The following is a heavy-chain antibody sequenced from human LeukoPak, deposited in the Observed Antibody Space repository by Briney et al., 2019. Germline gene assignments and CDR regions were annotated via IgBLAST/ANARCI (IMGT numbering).Heavy chain of an antibody. CDR1: GSTFGDYA. CDR2: IRSKAYGGTT. CDR3: TRESPHGIVGATETFDY. V-gene: IGHV3-49*04. Sequence: GGSLRLSCTASGSTFGDYAMSWVRQAPGKGLEWVGFIRSKAYGGTTEYAASVKGRFTISRDDSKSIAYLQMNSLKTEDTAVYYCTRESPHGIVGATETFDYWGQGTLVTVSS. D-gene: IGHD1-26*01. J-gene: IGHJ4*02.